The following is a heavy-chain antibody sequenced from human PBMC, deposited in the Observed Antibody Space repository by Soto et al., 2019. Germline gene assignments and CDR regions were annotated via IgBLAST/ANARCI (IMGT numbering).Heavy chain of an antibody. D-gene: IGHD3-9*01. CDR1: GGSISSYY. Sequence: SETLSLTCTVSGGSISSYYWSWIRQPPGKGLDWIGYIYYSGSTNYNPSLKSRVTISVDTSKNQFSLKLSSVTAADTAVYYCARMGTYYDILTGYTTNWFDPWGQGTLVTVSS. CDR3: ARMGTYYDILTGYTTNWFDP. J-gene: IGHJ5*02. V-gene: IGHV4-59*01. CDR2: IYYSGST.